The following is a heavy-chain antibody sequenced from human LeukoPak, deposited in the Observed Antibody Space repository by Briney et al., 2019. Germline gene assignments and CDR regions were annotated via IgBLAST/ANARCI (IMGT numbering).Heavy chain of an antibody. CDR3: ARGYYDSSDYEYFQH. CDR2: INPNGGGT. V-gene: IGHV1-2*02. CDR1: GYTFTGYY. D-gene: IGHD3-22*01. Sequence: ASVKVSCKASGYTFTGYYMHWGRQAPGQGLEWMGWINPNGGGTNSAQKFQGRVTMTRHTSISTAYMELSGLRSDDTAVYYCARGYYDSSDYEYFQHWGQGTLVTVSS. J-gene: IGHJ1*01.